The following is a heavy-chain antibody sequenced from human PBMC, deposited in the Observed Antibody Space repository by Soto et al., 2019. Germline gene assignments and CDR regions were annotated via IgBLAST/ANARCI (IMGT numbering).Heavy chain of an antibody. V-gene: IGHV1-2*02. CDR1: GYTFTGYY. CDR3: AVLIAGAGIPDY. Sequence: QEQLVQSGAEVKKPGASVKVSCKASGYTFTGYYMHWLRQAPGQGLEWMGWINPNSGGTNYAQKFQGRGTMTRDTSISTAYMELSRLRSDDTAVEYCAVLIAGAGIPDYWGQGTRVTVSA. CDR2: INPNSGGT. J-gene: IGHJ4*02. D-gene: IGHD6-19*01.